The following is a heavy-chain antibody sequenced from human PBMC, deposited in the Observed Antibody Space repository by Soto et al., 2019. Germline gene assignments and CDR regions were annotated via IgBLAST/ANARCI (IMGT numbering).Heavy chain of an antibody. CDR3: AREGYSSSWYPVNWFDH. CDR1: GGSFSSYA. V-gene: IGHV1-69*13. Sequence: SVKVSCNASGGSFSSYAIIWVRQAPGQGLEWMGGIIPIFGTANYAQKFQGRVTITADESTSTAYMELSSLRSEDTAMYYCAREGYSSSWYPVNWFDHWGQGTLVTVSS. CDR2: IIPIFGTA. J-gene: IGHJ5*02. D-gene: IGHD6-13*01.